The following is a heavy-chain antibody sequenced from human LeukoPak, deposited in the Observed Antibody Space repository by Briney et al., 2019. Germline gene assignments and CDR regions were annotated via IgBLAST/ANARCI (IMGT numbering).Heavy chain of an antibody. Sequence: GASVKVSCKASGYTFTSYDINWVRQATGQGLEWMGWMNPNSGNTGYVQKFQGRVTITRNTSISTAYMELSSLRSEDTAVYYCARVIRGVTSNWGQGTLVTVSS. CDR1: GYTFTSYD. CDR2: MNPNSGNT. J-gene: IGHJ4*02. D-gene: IGHD3-10*01. V-gene: IGHV1-8*03. CDR3: ARVIRGVTSN.